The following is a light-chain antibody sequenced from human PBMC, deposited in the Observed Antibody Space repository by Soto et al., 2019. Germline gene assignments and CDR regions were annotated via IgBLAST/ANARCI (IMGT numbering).Light chain of an antibody. CDR1: QGISSY. V-gene: IGKV1-9*01. J-gene: IGKJ1*01. CDR3: QQYNSYSWT. Sequence: DIQLTQSPSFLSASVGDRVTITCRASQGISSYLAWYQQKPGKAPKLLIYDASSLESGVPSRFSGSGSGTEFTLTISSLQPDDFATYYCQQYNSYSWTFGQGTKVE. CDR2: DAS.